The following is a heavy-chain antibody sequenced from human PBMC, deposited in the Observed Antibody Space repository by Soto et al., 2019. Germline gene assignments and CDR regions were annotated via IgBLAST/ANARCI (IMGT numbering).Heavy chain of an antibody. CDR3: ARDLAYFDWLFTPPAFDI. V-gene: IGHV3-48*01. D-gene: IGHD3-9*01. J-gene: IGHJ3*02. Sequence: GGSLRLSCAASGFTFSSYSMNWVRQAPGKGLEWVSYISSSSSTIYYADSVKGRFTISRDNAKNSLYLQMNSLRAEDTAVYYCARDLAYFDWLFTPPAFDIWGQGTMVTVSS. CDR1: GFTFSSYS. CDR2: ISSSSSTI.